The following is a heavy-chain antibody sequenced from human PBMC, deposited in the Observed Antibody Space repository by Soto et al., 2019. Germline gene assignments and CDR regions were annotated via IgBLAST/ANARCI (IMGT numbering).Heavy chain of an antibody. D-gene: IGHD2-15*01. CDR2: ISHSGGNT. V-gene: IGHV3-23*01. Sequence: GGSLRLSCAASGFTFNSYAMSWVRLAPGKGLEWVSAISHSGGNTYYADSVKGRFTISRDNSKNTLYMQMNSLRAEDTAIYYCAKDAYGFCSGGSCYYYYMDVWGKGTTVTVSS. CDR3: AKDAYGFCSGGSCYYYYMDV. J-gene: IGHJ6*03. CDR1: GFTFNSYA.